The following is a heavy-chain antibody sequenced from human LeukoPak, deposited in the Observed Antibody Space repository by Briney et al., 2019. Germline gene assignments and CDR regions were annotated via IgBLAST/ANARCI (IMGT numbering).Heavy chain of an antibody. J-gene: IGHJ4*02. D-gene: IGHD4-17*01. CDR1: GYSFAYYW. Sequence: GESLKISCKGSGYSFAYYWIGWVRQMPGKGLEWMGIIYPGDSDDRYSPSFQGQVTISVDKSISTAYLQWSSLKASDTAMYYCARQSYGDWAFVDSWGQGTLVTVFS. CDR3: ARQSYGDWAFVDS. V-gene: IGHV5-51*01. CDR2: IYPGDSDD.